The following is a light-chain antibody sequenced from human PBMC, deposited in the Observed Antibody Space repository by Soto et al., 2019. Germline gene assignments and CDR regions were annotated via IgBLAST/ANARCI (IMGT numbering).Light chain of an antibody. CDR1: QDISNY. V-gene: IGKV1-33*01. J-gene: IGKJ1*01. CDR2: DAS. CDR3: QQYNNWWT. Sequence: DIQMTQSPSSLSASVRDRVTITCQASQDISNYLNWYQQKPGKAPKLLIFDASNLETGVPARFSGSGSGTEFTLTISSLQSEDFAVYYCQQYNNWWTFGQGTKVDI.